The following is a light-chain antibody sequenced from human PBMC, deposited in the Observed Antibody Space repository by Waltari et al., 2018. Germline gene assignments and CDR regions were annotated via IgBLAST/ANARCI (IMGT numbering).Light chain of an antibody. J-gene: IGLJ2*01. Sequence: QSVLTQPPSVSGTPGQRVTISCSGSSSNIGSNFVYWYQQLPGTAPKLLIYMDNQRPSGVPDRFSGSKSGPSASLAISGLRSEDEGNYYCAAWDDSLSGFVLFGGGTKVTVL. CDR2: MDN. CDR3: AAWDDSLSGFVL. CDR1: SSNIGSNF. V-gene: IGLV1-47*01.